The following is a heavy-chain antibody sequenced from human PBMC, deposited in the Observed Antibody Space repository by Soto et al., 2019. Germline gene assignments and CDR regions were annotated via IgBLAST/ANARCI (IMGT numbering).Heavy chain of an antibody. CDR2: IRSKAYGGTT. CDR3: TRGKIVVVVAATPDFDY. J-gene: IGHJ4*02. Sequence: GGSLRLSCTASGFTFGDYAMSWFRQAPGKGLEWVGFIRSKAYGGTTEYAASVKGRFTISRDDSKSIAYLQMNSLKTEDTAVYYCTRGKIVVVVAATPDFDYWGQGTLVTVSS. CDR1: GFTFGDYA. V-gene: IGHV3-49*03. D-gene: IGHD2-15*01.